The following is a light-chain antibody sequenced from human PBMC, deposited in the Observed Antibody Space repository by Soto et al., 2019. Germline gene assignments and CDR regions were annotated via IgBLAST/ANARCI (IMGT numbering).Light chain of an antibody. CDR2: GAS. Sequence: DIQMTQSPSTLSASVGDRVTITFRASQSISSWLAWYQQKPGKAPKLLIYGASSLQSGVPSRFSGSGSETDFTLIISSLQPEDFATYYCQQTNSFPITFGQGTRLEI. V-gene: IGKV1-12*01. CDR1: QSISSW. J-gene: IGKJ5*01. CDR3: QQTNSFPIT.